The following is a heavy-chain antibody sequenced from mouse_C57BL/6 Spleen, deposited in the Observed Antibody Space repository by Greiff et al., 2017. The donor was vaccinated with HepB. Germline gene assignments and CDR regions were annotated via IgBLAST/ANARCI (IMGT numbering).Heavy chain of an antibody. Sequence: QVQLQQPGAELVMPGASVKLSCKASGYTFTSYWMHWVKQRPGQGLEWIGEIAPSDSYTNYNQKFKGKSTLTVDKSSSTAYMQLSSLTSEDAAVYYCARAYYYGSSYGYFEVWGTGTTVTVSS. CDR1: GYTFTSYW. D-gene: IGHD1-1*01. V-gene: IGHV1-69*01. CDR3: ARAYYYGSSYGYFEV. J-gene: IGHJ1*03. CDR2: IAPSDSYT.